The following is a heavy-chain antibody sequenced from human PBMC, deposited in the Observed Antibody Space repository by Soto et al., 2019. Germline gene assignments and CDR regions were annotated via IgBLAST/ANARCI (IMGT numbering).Heavy chain of an antibody. J-gene: IGHJ4*02. V-gene: IGHV3-21*01. CDR1: GFTFSSYS. D-gene: IGHD3-22*01. Sequence: PGGSLRLSCAASGFTFSSYSMNWVRQAPGKGLEWVSSISSSSSYIYYADSVKGRFTISRDNAKNSLYLQMNSLRAEDTAVYYCARVLYYYDSSGYYLYFDYWGQGTLVTVSS. CDR3: ARVLYYYDSSGYYLYFDY. CDR2: ISSSSSYI.